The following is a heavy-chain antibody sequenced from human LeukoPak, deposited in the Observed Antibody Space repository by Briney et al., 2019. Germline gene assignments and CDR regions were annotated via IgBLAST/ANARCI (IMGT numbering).Heavy chain of an antibody. D-gene: IGHD4-17*01. J-gene: IGHJ5*02. CDR1: GFTFSSYA. CDR2: ISSSSSTI. Sequence: PGGSLRLSCAASGFTFSSYAMNWVRQAPGKGLEWVSYISSSSSTIYYADSVKGRFTISRDNAKNSLYLQMNSLRAEDTAVYYCAREAATVTTGWFDPWGQGTLVTVSS. CDR3: AREAATVTTGWFDP. V-gene: IGHV3-48*04.